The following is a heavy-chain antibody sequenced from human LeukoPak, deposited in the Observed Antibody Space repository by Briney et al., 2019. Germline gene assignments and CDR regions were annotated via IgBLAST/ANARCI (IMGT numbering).Heavy chain of an antibody. D-gene: IGHD2-21*01. CDR3: AHASHMVGPFDY. J-gene: IGHJ4*02. CDR2: ISWNSGSI. Sequence: GRSLRLSCAASGFTFDDYAMHWVRQAPGKGLEWVSGISWNSGSIGYADSVKGRFTISRDNAKNSLYLQMNSLRAEDMALYYCAHASHMVGPFDYWGQGPLVTVSS. V-gene: IGHV3-9*03. CDR1: GFTFDDYA.